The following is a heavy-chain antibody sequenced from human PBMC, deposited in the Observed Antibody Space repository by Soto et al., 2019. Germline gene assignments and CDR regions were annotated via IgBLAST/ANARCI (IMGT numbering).Heavy chain of an antibody. CDR3: VTGPVIAEARTLVDY. CDR1: GYTLTELS. D-gene: IGHD6-13*01. J-gene: IGHJ4*02. V-gene: IGHV1-24*01. CDR2: FDPEDGET. Sequence: ASVKVSCKVSGYTLTELSMHWVRQAPGKGLEWMGGFDPEDGETIYAQKFQGRVTMTEDTSTDTAYMELSSLRSEDTAVYYCVTGPVIAEARTLVDYWGQGTLVTVSS.